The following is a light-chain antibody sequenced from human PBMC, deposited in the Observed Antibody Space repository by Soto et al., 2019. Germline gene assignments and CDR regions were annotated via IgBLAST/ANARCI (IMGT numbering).Light chain of an antibody. Sequence: AIQMTQSPSSLSASVGDRVTITCRASQGIRYDLSWYQQKPGKAPKLLIYASSRLQSGVPSRFSGSGSGTDFTLTISSLQPEDFATYYCLQDYSYPWTFGQGTKVEIK. CDR3: LQDYSYPWT. J-gene: IGKJ1*01. CDR2: ASS. CDR1: QGIRYD. V-gene: IGKV1-6*01.